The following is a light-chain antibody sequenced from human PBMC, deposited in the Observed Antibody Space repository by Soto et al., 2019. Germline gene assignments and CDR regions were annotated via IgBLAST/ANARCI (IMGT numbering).Light chain of an antibody. CDR1: QSISGW. CDR3: QQYNSFPWT. CDR2: DAS. Sequence: DRVTIPCRASQSISGWLAWYQQRPGKAPKLLIYDASNLESGVPSRFSGSGSETEFTLTISSLQPDDFATYYCQQYNSFPWTFGLGTKVDIK. V-gene: IGKV1-5*01. J-gene: IGKJ1*01.